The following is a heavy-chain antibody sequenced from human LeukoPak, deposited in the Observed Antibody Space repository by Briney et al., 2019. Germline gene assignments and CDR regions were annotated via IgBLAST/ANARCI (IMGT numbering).Heavy chain of an antibody. Sequence: PGGSLRLSCAASGFTFSSYATSWVRQAPGKGLEWVSVISGGSESGGNPYYADSVKGRFTISRDNSKNTLYLQMNSLRAEDTAVYYCANTMSIAARPIFPDYWGQGTLVTVSS. CDR1: GFTFSSYA. CDR3: ANTMSIAARPIFPDY. CDR2: ISGGSESGGNP. V-gene: IGHV3-23*01. J-gene: IGHJ4*02. D-gene: IGHD6-6*01.